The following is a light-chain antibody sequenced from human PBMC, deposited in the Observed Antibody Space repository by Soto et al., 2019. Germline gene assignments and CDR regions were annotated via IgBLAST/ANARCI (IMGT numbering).Light chain of an antibody. CDR2: WAS. CDR1: QSVLYSSNNKNY. Sequence: DIVMTQSPDSLPVSLGERATINSKSSQSVLYSSNNKNYLAWYQQKPGQPPKLLIYWASIRASGVPDRFSGSGSGTDFTLTISSLQAEDVAVYYCQHYYTTPRTFGQGTRLEIK. V-gene: IGKV4-1*01. CDR3: QHYYTTPRT. J-gene: IGKJ2*02.